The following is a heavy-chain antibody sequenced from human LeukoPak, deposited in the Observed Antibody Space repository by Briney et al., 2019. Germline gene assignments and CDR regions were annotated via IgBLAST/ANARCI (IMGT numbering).Heavy chain of an antibody. J-gene: IGHJ4*02. Sequence: GGSLRLSCTVSGFTLTDHYMSWFRQSPGRGLEWISWITSSGTTTDYADSAKGRFTISRDNTKNSVYLQMSSLRADDTAVYYCARDPDYGDPYWGQGTLVTVSS. D-gene: IGHD4-17*01. CDR1: GFTLTDHY. CDR2: ITSSGTTT. CDR3: ARDPDYGDPY. V-gene: IGHV3-11*01.